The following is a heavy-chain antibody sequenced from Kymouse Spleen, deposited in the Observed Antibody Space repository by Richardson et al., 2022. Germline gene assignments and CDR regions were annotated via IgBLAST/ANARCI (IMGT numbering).Heavy chain of an antibody. D-gene: IGHD6-13*01. CDR2: ISYDGSNK. CDR3: AKEGGSSRFQH. CDR1: GFTFSSYG. Sequence: QVQLVESGGGVVQPGRSLRLSCAASGFTFSSYGMHWVRQAPGKGLEWVAVISYDGSNKYYADSVKGRFTISRDNSKNTLYLQMNSLRAEDTAVYYCAKEGGSSRFQHWGQGTLVTVSS. V-gene: IGHV3-30*18. J-gene: IGHJ1*01.